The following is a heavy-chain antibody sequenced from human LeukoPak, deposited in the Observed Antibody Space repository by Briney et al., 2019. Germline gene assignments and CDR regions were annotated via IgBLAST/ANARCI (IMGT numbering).Heavy chain of an antibody. CDR2: IYYRGST. J-gene: IGHJ3*02. CDR3: ARVSGMVRTSSAFDI. V-gene: IGHV4-30-4*08. CDR1: GGSISGGNYY. D-gene: IGHD3-10*01. Sequence: SQTLSLTCTVSGGSISGGNYYWSWIRQPPGKGLEWIGYIYYRGSTYYNPSLKCRVTISVDTSKNQFSLKLTSVTAADTAVYYCARVSGMVRTSSAFDIWGQGTMVTVSS.